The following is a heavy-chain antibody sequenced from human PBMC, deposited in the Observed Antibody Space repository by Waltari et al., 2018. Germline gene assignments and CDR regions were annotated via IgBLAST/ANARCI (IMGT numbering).Heavy chain of an antibody. V-gene: IGHV4-39*01. D-gene: IGHD5-12*01. Sequence: QLQLQESGPRLVRPSETLSLICRVSGVSITSTRHYWAWIRQSPGQGLEWIGTVSYSGTTYISPSLKSRVSVPRDTSKNQVSLILGSVTAADMAVYYCATYIGASVGTAAFDVWGQGTMVTVSS. J-gene: IGHJ3*01. CDR1: GVSITSTRHY. CDR3: ATYIGASVGTAAFDV. CDR2: VSYSGTT.